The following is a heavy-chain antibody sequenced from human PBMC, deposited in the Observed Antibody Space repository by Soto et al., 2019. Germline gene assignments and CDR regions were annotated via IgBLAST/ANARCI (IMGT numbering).Heavy chain of an antibody. D-gene: IGHD6-13*01. V-gene: IGHV1-69*13. Sequence: SVKVSCKASGGTFSSYAISWVRQAPGQGLEWMGGIIPIFGTANYAQKFQGRVTITADESTSTAYMELSSLRSEDTAVYYCARDPGGLAAAGISDYYYGMDVWGQGTTVTVSS. CDR2: IIPIFGTA. J-gene: IGHJ6*02. CDR1: GGTFSSYA. CDR3: ARDPGGLAAAGISDYYYGMDV.